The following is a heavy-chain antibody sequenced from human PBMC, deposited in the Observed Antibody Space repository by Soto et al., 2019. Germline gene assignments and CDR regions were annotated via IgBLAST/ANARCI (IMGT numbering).Heavy chain of an antibody. J-gene: IGHJ6*02. Sequence: SETLSLTCTVSGSSISSYYWSWIRQPPGKGLEWIGYIYYSGSTNYNPSLKSRVTISLDTYKNQFSLTLSSVTAADTAVYYCARGLYYDFWSGYLFGAGYYYYYGMDVWGQGTTVTVSS. CDR2: IYYSGST. V-gene: IGHV4-59*01. D-gene: IGHD3-3*01. CDR1: GSSISSYY. CDR3: ARGLYYDFWSGYLFGAGYYYYYGMDV.